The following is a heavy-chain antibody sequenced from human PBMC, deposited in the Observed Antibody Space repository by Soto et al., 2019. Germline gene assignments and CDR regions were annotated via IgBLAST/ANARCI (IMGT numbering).Heavy chain of an antibody. J-gene: IGHJ4*02. Sequence: ASVKVSCKASGYTFTSYAMHWVRQAPGQRLEWMGWINAGNGNTKYSQKFQGRVTITRDTSASTAYMELSSLRSEDTAVYYCARDWTYLGSSSWYYGYFDYWGQGTLVTVSS. CDR3: ARDWTYLGSSSWYYGYFDY. V-gene: IGHV1-3*01. CDR1: GYTFTSYA. CDR2: INAGNGNT. D-gene: IGHD6-13*01.